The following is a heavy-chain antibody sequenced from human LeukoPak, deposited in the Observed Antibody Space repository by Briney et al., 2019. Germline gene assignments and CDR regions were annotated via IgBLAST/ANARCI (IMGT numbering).Heavy chain of an antibody. CDR1: GFTFSSYV. V-gene: IGHV3-64*04. Sequence: GGSLRLSCSASGFTFSSYVMHWVRQAPGKGLEYVSAIISNGGSTYYADSVKGRFTISRDNSKNTLYLQMNSLRAEDTAVYYCARRGFIVVVPAADDAFDIWGQGTMVTVSS. J-gene: IGHJ3*02. CDR2: IISNGGST. D-gene: IGHD2-2*01. CDR3: ARRGFIVVVPAADDAFDI.